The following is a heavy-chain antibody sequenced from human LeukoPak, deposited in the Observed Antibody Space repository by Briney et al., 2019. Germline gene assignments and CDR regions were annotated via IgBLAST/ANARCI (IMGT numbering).Heavy chain of an antibody. CDR2: ISYDGSNK. CDR1: GFTFSSYG. V-gene: IGHV3-30*03. CDR3: ARDYLVRGYSYGLDY. Sequence: GGSLRLSCAASGFTFSSYGMHWVRQAPGKGLEWVAVISYDGSNKYYADSVKGRFTISRDNSKNSLYLQMNSLRAEDTAVYYCARDYLVRGYSYGLDYWGQGTLVTVSS. D-gene: IGHD5-18*01. J-gene: IGHJ4*02.